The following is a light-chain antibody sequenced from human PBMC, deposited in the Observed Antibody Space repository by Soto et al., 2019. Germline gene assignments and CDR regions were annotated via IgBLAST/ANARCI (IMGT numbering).Light chain of an antibody. J-gene: IGKJ4*01. V-gene: IGKV3-15*01. CDR1: QSVSSN. CDR3: QQYSNWPLLT. Sequence: EIVMTQSTATLSVSPGERATLSCRASQSVSSNLAWYQQKPGQAPRPLIYGASTRATGIPARFSGSGSGTEFTHTISSLQSEDFAVYYCQQYSNWPLLTFGGGTKVVIK. CDR2: GAS.